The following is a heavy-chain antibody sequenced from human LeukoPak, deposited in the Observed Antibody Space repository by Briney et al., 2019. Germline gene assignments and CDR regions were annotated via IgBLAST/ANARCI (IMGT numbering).Heavy chain of an antibody. Sequence: SETLSLTCAVYGGSFSGYYWNWIRQPPGKGLEWIGEINHSGSTNYNPSLKSRVTISVDTSKNQFSLKLTSMTAADTAVYYCAGDTYGTDYWGQGTLVTVSS. CDR1: GGSFSGYY. V-gene: IGHV4-34*01. CDR3: AGDTYGTDY. J-gene: IGHJ4*02. CDR2: INHSGST. D-gene: IGHD5-18*01.